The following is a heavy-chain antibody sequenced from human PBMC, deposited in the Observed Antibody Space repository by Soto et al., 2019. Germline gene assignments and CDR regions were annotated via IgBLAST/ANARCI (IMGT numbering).Heavy chain of an antibody. Sequence: GASVKVSCKASGGTFSSYAISWVRQAPGQGLEWMGGIIPIFGTANYAQKFQGRVTITADKSTSTAYMELSSLRSEDTAVYYCARDSVDSCSYNWFDPWGQGTLVTVSS. CDR2: IIPIFGTA. V-gene: IGHV1-69*06. D-gene: IGHD6-13*01. J-gene: IGHJ5*02. CDR1: GGTFSSYA. CDR3: ARDSVDSCSYNWFDP.